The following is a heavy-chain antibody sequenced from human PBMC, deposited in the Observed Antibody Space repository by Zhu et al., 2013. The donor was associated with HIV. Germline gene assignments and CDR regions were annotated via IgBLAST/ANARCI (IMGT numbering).Heavy chain of an antibody. CDR3: ARNYYDSSGYYRFSDWFDP. CDR1: GYTFTSYD. J-gene: IGHJ5*02. CDR2: MNPNSGNT. Sequence: QVQLVQSGAEVKKPGASVKVSCKASGYTFTSYDINWVRQATGQGLEWMGWMNPNSGNTGYAQKFQGRVTMTRNTSISTAYMGLSSLRSEDTAVYYCARNYYDSSGYYRFSDWFDPWGQGTLVTVSS. V-gene: IGHV1-8*01. D-gene: IGHD3-22*01.